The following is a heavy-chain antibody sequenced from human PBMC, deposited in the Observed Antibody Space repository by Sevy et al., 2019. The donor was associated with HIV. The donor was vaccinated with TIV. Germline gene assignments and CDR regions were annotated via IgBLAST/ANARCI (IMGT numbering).Heavy chain of an antibody. CDR1: GFTFSYYT. Sequence: GGSLRLSCAASGFTFSYYTMKWVRQAPGKGLEWVSSISSGSSYISYGESVKGRFTISRDNAKNSLFLQMNSLRAEDTAVYYCARSLDYYDSSGTNDYWGQGTLVTVSS. V-gene: IGHV3-21*01. CDR3: ARSLDYYDSSGTNDY. J-gene: IGHJ4*02. CDR2: ISSGSSYI. D-gene: IGHD3-22*01.